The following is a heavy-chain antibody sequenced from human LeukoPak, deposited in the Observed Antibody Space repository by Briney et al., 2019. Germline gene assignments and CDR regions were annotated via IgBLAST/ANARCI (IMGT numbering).Heavy chain of an antibody. CDR2: ISGSGGST. J-gene: IGHJ4*02. Sequence: GGSLRLSCAASGFTFSSDAMSWVRQAPGKGLEWVSAISGSGGSTYYADSVKGRFTISRDNSKNTLYLQMNSLRAEDTAVYYCAKSGGMSIAARPDGDYWGQGTLVTVSS. D-gene: IGHD6-6*01. CDR1: GFTFSSDA. CDR3: AKSGGMSIAARPDGDY. V-gene: IGHV3-23*01.